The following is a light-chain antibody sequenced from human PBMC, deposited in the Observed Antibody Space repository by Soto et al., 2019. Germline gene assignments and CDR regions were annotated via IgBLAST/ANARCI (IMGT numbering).Light chain of an antibody. J-gene: IGKJ2*01. CDR1: QSVSSN. CDR2: GAS. V-gene: IGKV3-15*01. Sequence: EIVMTQSPATLSVSPGERATLSCRASQSVSSNLAWYQQKPGQAPRLLIYGASTRATGIPARFSGSGSGTEFTLPISSLQSEDFAVYYCQQYNNWPPIYTFGKGTKLEIK. CDR3: QQYNNWPPIYT.